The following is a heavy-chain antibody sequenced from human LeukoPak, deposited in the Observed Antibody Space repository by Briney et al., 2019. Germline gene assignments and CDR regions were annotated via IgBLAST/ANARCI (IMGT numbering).Heavy chain of an antibody. CDR3: AKRRERFGEFYLPLDP. J-gene: IGHJ5*02. Sequence: GGSLRLSCAASGFTFSSYAMSWVRQAPGKGLEWVSAISGSGGSTYYADSVKGRFTISRDNSKNTLYLQMNSLRAEDTAVYYCAKRRERFGEFYLPLDPWGQGTLVTVSS. D-gene: IGHD3-10*01. V-gene: IGHV3-23*01. CDR2: ISGSGGST. CDR1: GFTFSSYA.